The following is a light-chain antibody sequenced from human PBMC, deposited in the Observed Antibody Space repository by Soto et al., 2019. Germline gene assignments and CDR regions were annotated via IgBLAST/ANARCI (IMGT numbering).Light chain of an antibody. J-gene: IGLJ1*01. V-gene: IGLV2-14*03. CDR2: DVN. CDR1: SSDVGGYDY. CDR3: SSYSIITAYL. Sequence: QSALTQPASVSGSPGQSITISCTGTSSDVGGYDYVYWYQLHPGKAPKLMVFDVNNRPSGVSYRFSGSKSGNTASLTISGLHAEDEADYCWSSYSIITAYLFATGTKLTVL.